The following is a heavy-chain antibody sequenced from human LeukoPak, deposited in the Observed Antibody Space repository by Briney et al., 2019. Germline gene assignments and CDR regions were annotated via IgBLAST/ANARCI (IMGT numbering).Heavy chain of an antibody. CDR1: GFTFDEYA. CDR3: AKDYSSDWYSGYFDY. V-gene: IGHV3-9*03. J-gene: IGHJ4*02. Sequence: GGSLRLSCAASGFTFDEYAMHWVRQAPGKGLEGVSGISWNSGNIGYADSVRGRFTIPRDNAKNSLYLQMNSLRPEDMALYYCAKDYSSDWYSGYFDYWGQGSLVTVSS. D-gene: IGHD6-19*01. CDR2: ISWNSGNI.